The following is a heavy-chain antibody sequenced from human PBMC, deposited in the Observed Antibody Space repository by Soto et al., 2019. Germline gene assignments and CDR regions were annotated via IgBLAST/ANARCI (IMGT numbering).Heavy chain of an antibody. Sequence: EVQLLESGGGLVQPGGSLRLSCAASGFTFGSYAWSWVRQAPGKGLDWVSTIGGNGVTTFYADSVKGRFTISRDVSKNTVFLQMSSLRAEDTAVYYSAKSSRYCSGGGCFYYFDYWGQGTLVTVSS. CDR2: IGGNGVTT. D-gene: IGHD2-15*01. V-gene: IGHV3-23*01. J-gene: IGHJ4*02. CDR3: AKSSRYCSGGGCFYYFDY. CDR1: GFTFGSYA.